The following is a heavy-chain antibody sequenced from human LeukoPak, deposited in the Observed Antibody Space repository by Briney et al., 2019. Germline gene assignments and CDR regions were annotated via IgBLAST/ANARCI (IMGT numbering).Heavy chain of an antibody. V-gene: IGHV4-34*01. CDR3: ARGTAALVESSGPYPPDAFDI. J-gene: IGHJ3*02. D-gene: IGHD3-22*01. CDR2: INHSGST. Sequence: PSETLSLTCAVYGGSFSGYYWSWIRQPPGKGLEWIGEINHSGSTNYNPSLKSRVTISVDTSKNQFSLKLSSVTAADTAVYYCARGTAALVESSGPYPPDAFDIWGQGTMVTVSS. CDR1: GGSFSGYY.